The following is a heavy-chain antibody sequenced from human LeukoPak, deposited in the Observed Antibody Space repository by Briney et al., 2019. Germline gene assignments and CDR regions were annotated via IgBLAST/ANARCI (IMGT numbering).Heavy chain of an antibody. J-gene: IGHJ4*02. CDR2: IRGDGSMT. D-gene: IGHD6-25*01. V-gene: IGHV3-74*01. CDR3: ARENLAAAADY. Sequence: GGSLRLSCAASEFTFSAYWMHWVRQAPGKGLVWVSRIRGDGSMTNYADSVKGRFTVSRDNAKNTLYLQMNSLRLEDTAVYYCARENLAAAADYWGQGTVVTVSS. CDR1: EFTFSAYW.